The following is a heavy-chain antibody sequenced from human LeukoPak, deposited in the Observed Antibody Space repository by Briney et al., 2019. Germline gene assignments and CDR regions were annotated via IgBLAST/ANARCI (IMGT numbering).Heavy chain of an antibody. J-gene: IGHJ1*01. Sequence: ASVKVSCKASGYTFTGYYMHWVRQAPGQGLEWMGWINPNSGGTNYAQKFQGRVTMTRDTSISTAYMELSRLRSDDTAVYYCARVEQWLTLYFQHWGQGTLVTVSS. CDR3: ARVEQWLTLYFQH. CDR1: GYTFTGYY. CDR2: INPNSGGT. V-gene: IGHV1-2*02. D-gene: IGHD6-19*01.